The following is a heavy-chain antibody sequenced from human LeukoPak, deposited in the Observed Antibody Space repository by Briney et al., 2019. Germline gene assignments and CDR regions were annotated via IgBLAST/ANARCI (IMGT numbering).Heavy chain of an antibody. V-gene: IGHV1-69*01. J-gene: IGHJ4*02. CDR2: IIPIFGTA. CDR3: ARVGNYYDSSGRYFDY. CDR1: GGTFSSYA. Sequence: SVKLSCKASGGTFSSYAISWVRQAPGQGLEWMGGIIPIFGTANYAQKFQGRVTITADESKSTAYMELSSLRSEDTAVYYCARVGNYYDSSGRYFDYWGQGTLVTVSA. D-gene: IGHD3-22*01.